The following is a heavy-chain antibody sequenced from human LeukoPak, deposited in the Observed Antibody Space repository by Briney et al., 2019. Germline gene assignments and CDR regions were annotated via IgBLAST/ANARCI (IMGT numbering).Heavy chain of an antibody. J-gene: IGHJ4*02. D-gene: IGHD4-17*01. CDR2: ISGSGAYS. V-gene: IGHV3-23*01. CDR3: AKLTTVTTAY. CDR1: GFTFSNYA. Sequence: PGGSLRLSCAASGFTFSNYAMSWVRQAPGKGLEWVSGISGSGAYSYYADSVKGRFTISRDNSKNTLYLQMNSLRAEDTAVYYCAKLTTVTTAYWGQGTLVTVSS.